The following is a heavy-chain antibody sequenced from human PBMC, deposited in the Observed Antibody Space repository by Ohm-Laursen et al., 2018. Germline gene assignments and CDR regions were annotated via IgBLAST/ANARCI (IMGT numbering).Heavy chain of an antibody. V-gene: IGHV4-4*07. D-gene: IGHD1-26*01. CDR2: INISGT. CDR3: AGRGY. Sequence: GTLSLTCTISGDAISSYYWSWIRQPAGKGLEWIGRINISGTNYNPSLKSRVTMSVDTSKNQFSLNLSSVTAADTAVYYCAGRGYWGQGILVTVSS. J-gene: IGHJ4*02. CDR1: GDAISSYY.